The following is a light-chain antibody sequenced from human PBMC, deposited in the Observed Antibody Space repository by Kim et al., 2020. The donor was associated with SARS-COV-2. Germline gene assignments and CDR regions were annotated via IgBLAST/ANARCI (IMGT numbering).Light chain of an antibody. CDR1: KLGDKY. CDR3: QAWDSSTDVV. J-gene: IGLJ2*01. V-gene: IGLV3-1*01. Sequence: SRGQTASITCSGDKLGDKYACWYQQKPGQSPVLVIYQDSKRPSGIPERFSGSNSGNTATLTISGTQAMDEADYYCQAWDSSTDVVFGGGTQLTVL. CDR2: QDS.